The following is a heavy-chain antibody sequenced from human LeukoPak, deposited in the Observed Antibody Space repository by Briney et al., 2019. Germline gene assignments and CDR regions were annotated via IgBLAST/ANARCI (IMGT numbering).Heavy chain of an antibody. Sequence: GASVKVSCKASGYTFTSYGISWVRQAPGQGLEWMGWNSAYNGNTNYAQKLQGRVTMTTDTSTSTAYMELRSLRSDDTAVYYCARGQEYYYGSGSYYPLFVPIDYWGQGTLVTVSS. CDR2: NSAYNGNT. CDR1: GYTFTSYG. V-gene: IGHV1-18*01. D-gene: IGHD3-10*01. CDR3: ARGQEYYYGSGSYYPLFVPIDY. J-gene: IGHJ4*02.